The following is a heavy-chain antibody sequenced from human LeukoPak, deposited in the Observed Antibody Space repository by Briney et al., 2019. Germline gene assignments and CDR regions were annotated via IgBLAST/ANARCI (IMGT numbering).Heavy chain of an antibody. CDR3: AKSRGYRYISYYFDY. CDR1: GFTFSSYS. V-gene: IGHV3-21*01. D-gene: IGHD5-18*01. J-gene: IGHJ4*02. CDR2: ISSSSSYI. Sequence: PGGSLRLSCAASGFTFSSYSMNWVRQAPGKGLEWVSSISSSSSYIYYADSVKGRFTISRDNAKNSLYLQMNSLRAEDTAVYYCAKSRGYRYISYYFDYWGQGTLVTVSS.